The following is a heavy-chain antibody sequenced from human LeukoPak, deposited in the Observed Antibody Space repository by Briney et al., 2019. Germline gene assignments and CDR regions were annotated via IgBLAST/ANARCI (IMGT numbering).Heavy chain of an antibody. CDR2: ISYDGSNK. CDR1: GFTFSSYA. CDR3: ARDRAWNGGWYYFDY. D-gene: IGHD6-19*01. V-gene: IGHV3-30-3*01. J-gene: IGHJ4*02. Sequence: GGSLRLSCAASGFTFSSYAMPWVRQAPGKGLEWVAVISYDGSNKYYADSVKGRFTISRDNSKNTLYLQMNSLRAEDTAVYYCARDRAWNGGWYYFDYWGQGTLVTVSS.